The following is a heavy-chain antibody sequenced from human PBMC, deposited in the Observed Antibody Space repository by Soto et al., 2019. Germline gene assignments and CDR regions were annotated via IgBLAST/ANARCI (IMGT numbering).Heavy chain of an antibody. J-gene: IGHJ4*02. V-gene: IGHV3-30*03. CDR3: ARGTSNFDY. CDR1: GFTFSSYG. D-gene: IGHD3-10*01. Sequence: WGSLRLSCAASGFTFSSYGMHWVRQAPGKGLEWVAVISYDGSNKYYADSVKGRFTISRDNSKNTLYLQMNSLRAEDTAVYYCARGTSNFDYWGQGTLVTVSS. CDR2: ISYDGSNK.